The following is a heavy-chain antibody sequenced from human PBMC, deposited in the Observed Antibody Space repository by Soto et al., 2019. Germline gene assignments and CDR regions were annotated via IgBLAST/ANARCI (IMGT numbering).Heavy chain of an antibody. D-gene: IGHD6-13*01. CDR2: ISGSGGST. CDR3: AKGSHYSSSWRRFDY. CDR1: GFTFSSYA. V-gene: IGHV3-23*01. Sequence: GGSLRLSCAASGFTFSSYAMSWVRQAPGKGLEWVSAISGSGGSTYYADSVKGRFTISRDNSKNTLYLQMNSLRAEDTAVYYCAKGSHYSSSWRRFDYWGQGTLVTVSS. J-gene: IGHJ4*02.